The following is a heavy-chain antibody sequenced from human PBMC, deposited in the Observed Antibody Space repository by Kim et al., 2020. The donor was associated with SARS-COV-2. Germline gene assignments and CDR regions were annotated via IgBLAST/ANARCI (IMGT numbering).Heavy chain of an antibody. CDR1: GFTLSSYG. V-gene: IGHV3-30*18. CDR2: ISYDGSNK. D-gene: IGHD2-15*01. J-gene: IGHJ5*02. Sequence: GGSLRLSCAASGFTLSSYGMHWVRQAPGKGLEWVAVISYDGSNKYYADSVKGRFTISRDNSKNTLYLQMNSLRAEDTAVYYCAKDLRPYCSGGSCYSDWFDPWGQGTLVTVSS. CDR3: AKDLRPYCSGGSCYSDWFDP.